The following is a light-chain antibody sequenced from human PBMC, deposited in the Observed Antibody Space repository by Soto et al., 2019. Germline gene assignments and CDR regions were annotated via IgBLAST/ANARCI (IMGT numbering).Light chain of an antibody. CDR2: KSN. J-gene: IGLJ3*02. CDR3: AAWDDRLNGRV. Sequence: QSVLTQPPSASATPGQRVTISCSGSSSNIGSNTVNWYQQLPGTAPKLLIYKSNQRPSGVPDRFSGSESGTSASLAISGLQSEDEADYYCAAWDDRLNGRVFGGGTKLTVL. V-gene: IGLV1-44*01. CDR1: SSNIGSNT.